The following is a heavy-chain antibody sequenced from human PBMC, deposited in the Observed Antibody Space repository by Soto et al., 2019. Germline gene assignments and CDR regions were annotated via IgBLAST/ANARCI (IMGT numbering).Heavy chain of an antibody. J-gene: IGHJ5*02. CDR3: ARGPLSGSGSYFLFDP. CDR2: VWYDGSHE. D-gene: IGHD3-10*01. CDR1: GFIFSNYG. Sequence: PGGSLRLSCAASGFIFSNYGMHWVRQAPGKGLEWVAVVWYDGSHELYADSVKGRFTISRDDSKNTVYLQMSSLRAEDTAVYYCARGPLSGSGSYFLFDPWGQGTLVTVSS. V-gene: IGHV3-33*01.